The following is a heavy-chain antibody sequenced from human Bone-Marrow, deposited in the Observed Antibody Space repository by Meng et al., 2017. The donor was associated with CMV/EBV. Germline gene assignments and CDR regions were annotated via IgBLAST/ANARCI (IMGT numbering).Heavy chain of an antibody. J-gene: IGHJ5*02. CDR2: ISYSGYT. V-gene: IGHV4-31*03. CDR1: GDSINRGDFY. CDR3: ARCSTSSEWFDP. D-gene: IGHD6-6*01. Sequence: CTVSGDSINRGDFYCTWSRQYPGQRLELIGYISYSGYTYYNPSLNNRVTISAETSKNQFSLTLTSVSAADTAVYYCARCSTSSEWFDPWGQGPLVTVSS.